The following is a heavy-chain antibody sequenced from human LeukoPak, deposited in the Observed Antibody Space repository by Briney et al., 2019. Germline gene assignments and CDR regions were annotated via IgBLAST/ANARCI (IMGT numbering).Heavy chain of an antibody. CDR3: ARIHCSSTSCYWGVRDWFDP. D-gene: IGHD2-2*01. J-gene: IGHJ5*02. V-gene: IGHV4-4*07. CDR2: IYTSGST. CDR1: GGSISSYY. Sequence: SETLSLTCTVSGGSISSYYWSWIRQPAGKGLEWIGRIYTSGSTNYNPSLKSRATMSVDTSKNQFSLKLSSVTAADTAVYYCARIHCSSTSCYWGVRDWFDPWSQGTLVTVSS.